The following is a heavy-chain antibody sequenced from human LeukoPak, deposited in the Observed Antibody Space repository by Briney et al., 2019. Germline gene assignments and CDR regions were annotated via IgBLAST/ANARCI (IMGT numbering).Heavy chain of an antibody. CDR1: GFTFSRYS. V-gene: IGHV3-21*01. Sequence: GGCLRLSCAASGFTFSRYSMRWGREAPGEGVKGGSSISSSSSYISSADSVKGPFTISRDNANTSLYLQMNSLRAQDTAVYYCARDPIGGLYYYYMDVWGKGTTVTVSS. CDR3: ARDPIGGLYYYYMDV. D-gene: IGHD4-23*01. CDR2: ISSSSSYI. J-gene: IGHJ6*03.